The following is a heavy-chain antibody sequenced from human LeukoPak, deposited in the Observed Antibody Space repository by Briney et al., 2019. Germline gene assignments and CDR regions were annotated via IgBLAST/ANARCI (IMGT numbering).Heavy chain of an antibody. CDR2: ISSDGGST. V-gene: IGHV3-64*01. D-gene: IGHD1-26*01. CDR3: ARDEGIVGATFVDY. CDR1: GFTLSTYF. Sequence: GGSLRLSCAASGFTLSTYFMNWVRQAPGQGLESVSVISSDGGSTYYANSVKGRFTISRDNSKNTLYLQMGSLRAEDMAVYYCARDEGIVGATFVDYWGQGTLVTVSS. J-gene: IGHJ4*02.